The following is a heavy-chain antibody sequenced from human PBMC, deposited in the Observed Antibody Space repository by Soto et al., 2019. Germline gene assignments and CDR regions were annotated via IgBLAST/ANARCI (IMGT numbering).Heavy chain of an antibody. CDR2: IYHSGST. V-gene: IGHV4-4*02. D-gene: IGHD3-3*01. CDR1: GGSISSSNW. J-gene: IGHJ6*02. Sequence: QVQLQESGPGLVKPSGTLSLTCAVSGGSISSSNWWSWVRQPPGKGLEWIGEIYHSGSTNYNPSLKSRVTISVDKSKNQFSLKLSSVTAADTAVYYCARDPGVYYDFWSARPALYGMDVWGQGTTVTVSS. CDR3: ARDPGVYYDFWSARPALYGMDV.